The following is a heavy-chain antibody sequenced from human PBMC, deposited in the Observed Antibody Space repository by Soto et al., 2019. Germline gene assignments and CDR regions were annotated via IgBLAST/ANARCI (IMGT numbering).Heavy chain of an antibody. Sequence: QVQLVQSGAEVKKPGSSLKLSCRASGGSFTSYSISWLRQAPGQGLEWMGGIIPVVGTTSYAQRLQGRVTITADESTSTAYLDLSSLISEDTAVYYCARDQRIYCTSSSCHSYFDSWGQGTLVTVSS. CDR2: IIPVVGTT. J-gene: IGHJ4*02. V-gene: IGHV1-69*01. D-gene: IGHD2-2*01. CDR3: ARDQRIYCTSSSCHSYFDS. CDR1: GGSFTSYS.